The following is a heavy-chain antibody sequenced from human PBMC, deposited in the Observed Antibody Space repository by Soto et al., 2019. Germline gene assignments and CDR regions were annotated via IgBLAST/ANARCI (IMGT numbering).Heavy chain of an antibody. V-gene: IGHV3-30*18. Sequence: GGSLRLSCAASGFTFSSYGMHWVRQAPGKGLEWVAVISYDGSNKYYADSVKGRFTISRDNSKNTLYLQMNSLRAEDTAVYYCAKILRSGGIAARPKKSPTQLVGPFDYWGQGTLVTVSS. CDR1: GFTFSSYG. CDR2: ISYDGSNK. D-gene: IGHD6-6*01. CDR3: AKILRSGGIAARPKKSPTQLVGPFDY. J-gene: IGHJ4*02.